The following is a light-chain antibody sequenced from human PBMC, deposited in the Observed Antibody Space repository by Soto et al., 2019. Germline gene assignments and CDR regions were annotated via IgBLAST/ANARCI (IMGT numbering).Light chain of an antibody. V-gene: IGKV1-5*03. CDR2: KSS. J-gene: IGKJ1*01. Sequence: DIQMTQSPSTLSASEGDRVTISCRASQSVSIWLAWYQQKPGRAPKLLIYKSSILESRVPSRFSGSGSGAELTLTISSLQPDDFATYYCQQFNTSPWTFGQGTNVDTK. CDR1: QSVSIW. CDR3: QQFNTSPWT.